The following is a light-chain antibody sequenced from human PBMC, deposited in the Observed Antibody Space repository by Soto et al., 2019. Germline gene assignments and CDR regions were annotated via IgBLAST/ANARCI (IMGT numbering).Light chain of an antibody. CDR2: KAS. CDR3: QQYNDYWT. V-gene: IGKV1-5*03. CDR1: QSISSW. J-gene: IGKJ1*01. Sequence: DIQMTQSPFTLSASVGDRVTITCRASQSISSWLAWYQQKPGKAPKLLIYKASTLESGVPSNFSGSGSGTEFTLTISSLQPEDFATYYCQQYNDYWTFGQGTKVDI.